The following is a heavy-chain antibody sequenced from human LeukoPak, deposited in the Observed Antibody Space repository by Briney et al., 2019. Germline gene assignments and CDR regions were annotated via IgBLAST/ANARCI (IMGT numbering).Heavy chain of an antibody. J-gene: IGHJ4*02. CDR3: AREIYSYGTKSSFDY. CDR1: GFTFSKLW. D-gene: IGHD5-18*01. Sequence: GALRLSCAASGFTFSKLWMAWGRPAPGKGLEWGGNIRQDGSEKYYGDSVKGRFTISRDNAKNSLYLQMNSLRVEDTAVYYCAREIYSYGTKSSFDYWGQGTLVTVSS. V-gene: IGHV3-7*03. CDR2: IRQDGSEK.